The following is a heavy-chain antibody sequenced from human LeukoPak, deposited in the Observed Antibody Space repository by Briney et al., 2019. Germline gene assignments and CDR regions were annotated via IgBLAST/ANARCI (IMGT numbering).Heavy chain of an antibody. CDR3: ARDSSDWASYDYYGLDV. Sequence: GRSLRLSCAASGFTFSSHAMHWVRQAPGKGLEWLAVISDDGSNKYYADSVKGRFTISRHNLKNTVDLQMNSLRTEDTAVYYCARDSSDWASYDYYGLDVWGQGTTVTVSS. CDR2: ISDDGSNK. J-gene: IGHJ6*02. CDR1: GFTFSSHA. V-gene: IGHV3-30*14. D-gene: IGHD6-19*01.